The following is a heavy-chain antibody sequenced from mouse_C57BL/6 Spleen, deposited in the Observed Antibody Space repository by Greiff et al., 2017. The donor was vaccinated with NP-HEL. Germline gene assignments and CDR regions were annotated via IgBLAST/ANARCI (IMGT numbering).Heavy chain of an antibody. D-gene: IGHD1-1*01. CDR3: ANYYGSSSYAMDY. V-gene: IGHV5-17*01. CDR1: GFTFSDYG. J-gene: IGHJ4*01. CDR2: ISSGSSTI. Sequence: EVQRVESGGGLVKPGGSLKLSCAASGFTFSDYGMHWVRQAPEKGLEWVAYISSGSSTIYYADTVKGRFTISRDNAKNTLFLQMTSLRSEDTAMYYCANYYGSSSYAMDYWGQGTSVTVSS.